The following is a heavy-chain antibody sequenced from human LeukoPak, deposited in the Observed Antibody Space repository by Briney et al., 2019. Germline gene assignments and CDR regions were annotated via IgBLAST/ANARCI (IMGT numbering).Heavy chain of an antibody. CDR3: ARGRTVTTWRGTLLGN. CDR1: GDSISSSSYY. CDR2: INHSGST. J-gene: IGHJ3*01. D-gene: IGHD4-17*01. V-gene: IGHV4-39*07. Sequence: SETLSLTCTVSGDSISSSSYYWSWIRQPPGKGLEWIGEINHSGSTNYNPSLKSRVTISVDTSKNQFSLKLSSVTAADTAVYYCARGRTVTTWRGTLLGNWGQGTMVTVSS.